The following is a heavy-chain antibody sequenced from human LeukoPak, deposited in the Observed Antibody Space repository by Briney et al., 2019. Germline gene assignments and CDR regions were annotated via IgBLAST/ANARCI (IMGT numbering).Heavy chain of an antibody. J-gene: IGHJ4*02. Sequence: ASVTVTCKGTGYTFIGYHWHGLRQAPGQGLEWMGWINPNSGGTNYAQKFQGRVTMTRDTSISTAYMELSRLRSYDTAVYYCVRDSGWVWGRGTLVTVSS. V-gene: IGHV1-2*02. CDR1: GYTFIGYH. CDR3: VRDSGWV. CDR2: INPNSGGT. D-gene: IGHD1-14*01.